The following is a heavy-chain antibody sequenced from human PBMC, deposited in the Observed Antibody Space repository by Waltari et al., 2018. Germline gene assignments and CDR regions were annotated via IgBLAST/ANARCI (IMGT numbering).Heavy chain of an antibody. Sequence: QVQLVQSGAELKKTGASVNVSCQTSGYTFNSHYLHWVRQAPGHGPEWMGVINPSRGTTRYAQRFQGKVIMTRDTPTSTVYMGLSSLTADDTAVYYCAREEGPYGDHLDFWGQGTPVTVSS. CDR2: INPSRGTT. CDR1: GYTFNSHY. CDR3: AREEGPYGDHLDF. D-gene: IGHD4-17*01. V-gene: IGHV1-46*02. J-gene: IGHJ4*02.